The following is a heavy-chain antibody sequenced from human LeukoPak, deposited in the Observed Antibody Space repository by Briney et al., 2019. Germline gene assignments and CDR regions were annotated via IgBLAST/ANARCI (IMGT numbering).Heavy chain of an antibody. CDR2: INHSGST. V-gene: IGHV4-34*01. D-gene: IGHD3-16*02. Sequence: SETLSLTCAVYGGSFSGYYWSWIRQPPGKGLEWIGEINHSGSTNYNPSLKSRVTISVDTSKNQFSLKLNSVTAADTAVYYCARISLVGTTDFDYWGQGTLVTVSS. J-gene: IGHJ4*02. CDR1: GGSFSGYY. CDR3: ARISLVGTTDFDY.